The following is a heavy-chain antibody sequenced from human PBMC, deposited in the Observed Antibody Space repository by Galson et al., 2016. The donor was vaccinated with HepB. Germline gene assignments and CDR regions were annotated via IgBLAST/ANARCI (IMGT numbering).Heavy chain of an antibody. CDR1: GYTFINYY. CDR2: INPSGGGT. D-gene: IGHD3-10*01. CDR3: ARNQYYYGSGSYYSVLPDY. Sequence: SVKVSCKASGYTFINYYIHWVRQAPGQGLEWMAIINPSGGGTSYAQKFQGRLTMTANTSTSTVYMELSSLRSDDTAVYYCARNQYYYGSGSYYSVLPDYWGQGTLVTVSS. J-gene: IGHJ4*02. V-gene: IGHV1-46*03.